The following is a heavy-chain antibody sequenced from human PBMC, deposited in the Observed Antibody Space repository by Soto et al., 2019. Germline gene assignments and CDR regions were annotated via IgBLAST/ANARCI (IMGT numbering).Heavy chain of an antibody. J-gene: IGHJ4*02. Sequence: ASVKVSCKASGYSFTSHTLHWVRQAPGQRPEWMAWINGDNGNTNYAPNLQGRVTVTRDTSTSTAYMELRSLRSDDTAVYYCARSDYGDYELSSNFDYWGQGTLVTVSS. CDR1: GYSFTSHT. D-gene: IGHD4-17*01. CDR3: ARSDYGDYELSSNFDY. CDR2: INGDNGNT. V-gene: IGHV1-3*01.